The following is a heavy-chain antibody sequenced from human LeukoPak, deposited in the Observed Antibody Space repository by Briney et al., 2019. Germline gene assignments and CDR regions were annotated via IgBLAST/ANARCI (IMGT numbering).Heavy chain of an antibody. V-gene: IGHV3-48*03. J-gene: IGHJ4*02. D-gene: IGHD4-23*01. CDR2: ISSSGSTI. Sequence: GGSLRLSCEASGFTFSSYEMNWVRQAPGKGLEWVSYISSSGSTIYYADSVKGRFTISRDNAKNSLYLQMNSLRAADTAVYYCARVRDYGGNSPIDYWGQGTLVTVSS. CDR3: ARVRDYGGNSPIDY. CDR1: GFTFSSYE.